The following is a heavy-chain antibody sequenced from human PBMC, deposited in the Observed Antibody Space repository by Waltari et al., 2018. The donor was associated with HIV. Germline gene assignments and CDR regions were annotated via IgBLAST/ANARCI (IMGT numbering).Heavy chain of an antibody. V-gene: IGHV3-73*01. CDR3: TRQGGDIYYYYYGMDV. J-gene: IGHJ6*02. Sequence: EVQLVESGGGLVQPGGSLKLSCAASGLALSGFATHGVRQASGKGLEWVGRMRSKANSYATAYAASVKGRFTISRDDSKNTAYLQMNSLKTEDTAVYYCTRQGGDIYYYYYGMDVWGQGTTVTVSS. CDR1: GLALSGFA. D-gene: IGHD3-10*01. CDR2: MRSKANSYAT.